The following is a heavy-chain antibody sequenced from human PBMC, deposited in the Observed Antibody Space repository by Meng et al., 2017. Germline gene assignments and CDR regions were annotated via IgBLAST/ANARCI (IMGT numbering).Heavy chain of an antibody. D-gene: IGHD3-22*01. V-gene: IGHV2-5*02. CDR1: GFALSTSRVG. CDR3: SLAYDSSGYYVGYYFDY. Sequence: IPLKAPGPTLVKPTQTLTLSCTFSGFALSTSRVGVGWIRQPPGKALEWLSLIYWDDDKRYSSSLKSRLTITKDTSKNQVVLTMTNMDPVDTATYYCSLAYDSSGYYVGYYFDYWGQGTLVTVSS. CDR2: IYWDDDK. J-gene: IGHJ4*02.